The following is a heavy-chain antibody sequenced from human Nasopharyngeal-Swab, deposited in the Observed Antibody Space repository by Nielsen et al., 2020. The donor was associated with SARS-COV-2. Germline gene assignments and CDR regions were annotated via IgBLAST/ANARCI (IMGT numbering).Heavy chain of an antibody. CDR1: GYTFTGYY. CDR3: ARVSTTRNWFDP. Sequence: ASVKVSCKASGYTFTGYYMHWVRQAPGQGLEWMGWINPNSGGTNYAQKVQGRVTMTTDTSTSTAYMELRSLRADDTAVYYCARVSTTRNWFDPWGQGALVTVSS. J-gene: IGHJ5*02. V-gene: IGHV1-2*02. D-gene: IGHD1-1*01. CDR2: INPNSGGT.